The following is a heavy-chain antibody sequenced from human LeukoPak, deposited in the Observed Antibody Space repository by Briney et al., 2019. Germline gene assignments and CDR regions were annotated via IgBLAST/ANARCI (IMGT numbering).Heavy chain of an antibody. J-gene: IGHJ4*02. D-gene: IGHD4-17*01. CDR3: ARTTSLTASGYDY. V-gene: IGHV1-8*03. CDR1: GYTFTSYH. CDR2: MNPYSGDR. Sequence: ASVKVSCKTSGYTFTSYHINWVRQATGQGGEGMGWMNPYSGDRGYAQKFQGRLSITSDTSISTAYMDLSSLRSEDTAVYFCARTTSLTASGYDYWGQGTLVTVSS.